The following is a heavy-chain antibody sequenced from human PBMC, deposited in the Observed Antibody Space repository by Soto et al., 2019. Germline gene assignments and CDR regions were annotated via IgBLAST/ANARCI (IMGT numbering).Heavy chain of an antibody. Sequence: PSETLSLTCTMSGGSISHFYWSWIRQPPGKGLEWIGYIHNSGSTNFNPSFKSRVSASVDTSKNQCSLNLGSVTAADTAVYYCARDPGSSGYQSVKWGQGXLVTVSS. CDR3: ARDPGSSGYQSVK. CDR1: GGSISHFY. D-gene: IGHD3-22*01. V-gene: IGHV4-59*01. CDR2: IHNSGST. J-gene: IGHJ4*02.